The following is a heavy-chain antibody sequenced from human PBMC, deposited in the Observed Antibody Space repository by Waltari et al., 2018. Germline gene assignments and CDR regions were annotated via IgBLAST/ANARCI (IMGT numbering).Heavy chain of an antibody. V-gene: IGHV3-21*02. CDR2: ISASSSFI. J-gene: IGHJ5*02. Sequence: EVQLVESGGGLVKPGGAVRLSCAASGITFRSHVMNWGRQAPGKGLEWVSSISASSSFIDYADSVKGRFTISRDNAKNLLHLQMNSLRAEDTAVYYCARVDYDSSANYYNWFDPWGQGTLVTVSS. CDR3: ARVDYDSSANYYNWFDP. D-gene: IGHD3-22*01. CDR1: GITFRSHV.